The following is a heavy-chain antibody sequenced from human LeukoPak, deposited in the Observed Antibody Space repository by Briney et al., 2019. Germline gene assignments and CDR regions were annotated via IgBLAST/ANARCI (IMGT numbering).Heavy chain of an antibody. V-gene: IGHV4-31*03. J-gene: IGHJ4*02. CDR3: ARRGGSGSYYFY. Sequence: PSQTLSLTCTVSGGSISSGGYYWSWIRQHPGKGLEWIGYIYYCGSTYYNPSLKSRVTISADTSKNQFSLKLSSVTAADTAVYYCARRGGSGSYYFYWGQGTLVTVSS. CDR1: GGSISSGGYY. CDR2: IYYCGST. D-gene: IGHD3-10*01.